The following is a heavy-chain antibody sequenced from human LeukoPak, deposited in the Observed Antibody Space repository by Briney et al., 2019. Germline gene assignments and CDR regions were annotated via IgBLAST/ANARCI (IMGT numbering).Heavy chain of an antibody. V-gene: IGHV1-2*02. CDR2: INPNSGGT. CDR3: ARGTQRYTVTSSFDY. J-gene: IGHJ4*02. D-gene: IGHD4-17*01. CDR1: GYTFTSYY. Sequence: ASVKVSCKASGYTFTSYYMHWVRQAPGQGLEWMGWINPNSGGTNYAQKFQGRVTMTRDTSTSTAYMELSRLRSDYTAVYYCARGTQRYTVTSSFDYGGQGTLVTVSS.